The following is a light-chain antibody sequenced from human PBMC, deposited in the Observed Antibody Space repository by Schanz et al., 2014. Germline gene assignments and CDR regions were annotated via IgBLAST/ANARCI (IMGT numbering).Light chain of an antibody. CDR2: GNS. J-gene: IGLJ3*02. Sequence: QSVLTRPPSVSGAPGQRVTISCTGSSSNIGAGYDVHWYQQLPGTAPKLLIYGNSNRPSGVPDRFSGSKSGTSASLAITGLQAEDEADYYCQSFDSSLRDVFGGGTKLTVL. CDR1: SSNIGAGYD. CDR3: QSFDSSLRDV. V-gene: IGLV1-40*01.